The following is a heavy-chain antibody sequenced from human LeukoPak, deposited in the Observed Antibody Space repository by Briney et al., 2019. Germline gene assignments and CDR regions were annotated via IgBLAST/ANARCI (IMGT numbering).Heavy chain of an antibody. CDR2: IIGNSGTT. V-gene: IGHV3-23*01. CDR3: AKGAYDCIGIAYFDY. J-gene: IGHJ4*02. D-gene: IGHD5-12*01. Sequence: GGSLRLSCVASGFTFNNYAMNWVRQAPGKGLEWVSLIIGNSGTTYYAHSVKGRFTISRDKSKSTPYLQMNSLRAEDTAVYYCAKGAYDCIGIAYFDYWGQGSLVTVSS. CDR1: GFTFNNYA.